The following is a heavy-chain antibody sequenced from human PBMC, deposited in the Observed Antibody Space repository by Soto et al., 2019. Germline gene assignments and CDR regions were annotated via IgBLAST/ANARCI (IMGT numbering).Heavy chain of an antibody. Sequence: LSLTCAVYGGSFSGYYWSWIRQPPGKGLEWIGEINHSGSTNYNPSLKSRVTISVDTSKNQFSLKLSSVTAADTAVYYCARGGANIVVVTAIAGMDVWGQGTTVTVSS. J-gene: IGHJ6*02. CDR2: INHSGST. CDR1: GGSFSGYY. CDR3: ARGGANIVVVTAIAGMDV. D-gene: IGHD2-21*02. V-gene: IGHV4-34*01.